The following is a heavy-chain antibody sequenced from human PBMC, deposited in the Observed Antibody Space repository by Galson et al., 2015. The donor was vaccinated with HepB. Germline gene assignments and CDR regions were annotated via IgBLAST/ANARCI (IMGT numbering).Heavy chain of an antibody. D-gene: IGHD2/OR15-2a*01. J-gene: IGHJ6*03. Sequence: SLRLSCAASGFTFSSYGMHWVRQAPGKGLEWVAVIWYDGSNKYYADSVKGRFTISRDNSKNTLYLQMNSLRAEDTAVYYCARGPLFSHYYYMDVWGKGTTVTVSS. CDR1: GFTFSSYG. V-gene: IGHV3-33*01. CDR2: IWYDGSNK. CDR3: ARGPLFSHYYYMDV.